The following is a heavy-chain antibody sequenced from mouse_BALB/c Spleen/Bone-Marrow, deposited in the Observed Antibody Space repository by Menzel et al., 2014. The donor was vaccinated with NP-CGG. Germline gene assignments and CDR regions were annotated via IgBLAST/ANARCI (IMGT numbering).Heavy chain of an antibody. CDR3: TSWCYGNSFAY. D-gene: IGHD2-1*01. Sequence: VQLQQSGPELVKPGASVKLSCKASGYTFTSYYMYWVKQRPGQGLEWIGEINPSNGGTNFNEKSKSKATLTVDKSSSAAYMQLSSLTYEDSAVYYCTSWCYGNSFAYWGHGTTLTVSS. CDR1: GYTFTSYY. V-gene: IGHV1S81*02. J-gene: IGHJ2*01. CDR2: INPSNGGT.